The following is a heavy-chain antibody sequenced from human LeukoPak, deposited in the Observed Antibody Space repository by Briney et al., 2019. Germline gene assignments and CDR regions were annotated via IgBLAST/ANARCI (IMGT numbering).Heavy chain of an antibody. V-gene: IGHV4-59*01. J-gene: IGHJ5*02. CDR3: ARLGSSGYNWFDP. D-gene: IGHD6-6*01. Sequence: SETLSLTCTVSGGSISSYYWSWIRQPPGKGLEWIGYIYYSGSTNYNPSLKSRVTISVDTSKNQFSLKLSSVTAADTAVYYCARLGSSGYNWFDPWGQGTPVTVSS. CDR2: IYYSGST. CDR1: GGSISSYY.